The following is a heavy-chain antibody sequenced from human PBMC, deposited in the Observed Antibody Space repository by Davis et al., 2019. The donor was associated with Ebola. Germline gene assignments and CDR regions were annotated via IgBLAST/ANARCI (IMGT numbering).Heavy chain of an antibody. Sequence: PSETLSLTCTVSGGSISSYYWSWIRQPPGKGLEWIGYIYYSGSTNYNPSLKSRVTISVDTSKNQFSLKLSSVTAADTAVYYCARGALWFGELLPYHFDYWGQGTLVTVSS. CDR3: ARGALWFGELLPYHFDY. CDR1: GGSISSYY. V-gene: IGHV4-59*01. CDR2: IYYSGST. J-gene: IGHJ4*02. D-gene: IGHD3-10*01.